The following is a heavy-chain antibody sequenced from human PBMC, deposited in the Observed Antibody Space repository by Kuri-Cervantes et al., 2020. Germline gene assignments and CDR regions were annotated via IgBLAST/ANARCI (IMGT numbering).Heavy chain of an antibody. D-gene: IGHD3-22*01. J-gene: IGHJ4*02. V-gene: IGHV4-34*01. CDR3: ARSSDYYDSSGSSDY. Sequence: ESLKISCAVYGGSFSGYYWSWIRQPSGKGLEWIGEINHSGSTNYNPSLKSRVTISVDTSKNQFSLKLSSVTAADTAVYYCARSSDYYDSSGSSDYWGQGTLVTVSS. CDR1: GGSFSGYY. CDR2: INHSGST.